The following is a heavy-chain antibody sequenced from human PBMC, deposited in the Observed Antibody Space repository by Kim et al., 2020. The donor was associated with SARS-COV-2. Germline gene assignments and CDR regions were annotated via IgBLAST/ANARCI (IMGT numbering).Heavy chain of an antibody. J-gene: IGHJ6*02. D-gene: IGHD3-3*01. V-gene: IGHV3-30*02. Sequence: RFTISRDNSKNTLYLQMTSLRTEDTAVYYCAKKFAPDEWPFYYYYGMDGWGQGTTVTVSS. CDR3: AKKFAPDEWPFYYYYGMDG.